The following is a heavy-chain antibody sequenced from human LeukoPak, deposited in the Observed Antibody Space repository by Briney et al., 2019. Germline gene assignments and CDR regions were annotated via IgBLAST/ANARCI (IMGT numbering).Heavy chain of an antibody. CDR2: ISDSGSI. CDR3: ARDLMAMTDV. V-gene: IGHV4-4*07. J-gene: IGHJ6*04. Sequence: PSETLSLTCKVSADSMIDYDWSWIRQPAGKGLEWIGRISDSGSINYNPSLKSRITMSVDTSKKQFSLKLSSVTAADTAVYYCARDLMAMTDVWGKGTTVTLSS. CDR1: ADSMIDYD. D-gene: IGHD5-24*01.